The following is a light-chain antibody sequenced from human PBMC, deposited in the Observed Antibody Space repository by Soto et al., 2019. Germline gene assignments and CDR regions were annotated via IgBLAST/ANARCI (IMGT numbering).Light chain of an antibody. CDR3: SSYTSSSTRV. CDR1: SSDVGGYNY. V-gene: IGLV2-14*01. J-gene: IGLJ3*02. Sequence: QSALTQPASVSGSPGQSITISCTGTSSDVGGYNYVSWYHQHPGKAPNLMIYEVSNRPSGVSNRFSGSKSGNTASLIISGLQAEDEADYYCSSYTSSSTRVFGGGTKLTVL. CDR2: EVS.